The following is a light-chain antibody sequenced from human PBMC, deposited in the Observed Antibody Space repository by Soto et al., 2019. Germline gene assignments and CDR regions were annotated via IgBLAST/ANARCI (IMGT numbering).Light chain of an antibody. CDR2: EVT. V-gene: IGLV2-8*01. Sequence: QSVLTQPPSASGSPGQSVTISCTGTSSDVGGYNYVSWYQQHPGKAPKLMIYEVTKRPSGVPDRFSGSKSGNTASLTVSRLQAEDEADYYCSSYSGTAYVFGTGTKLTVL. J-gene: IGLJ1*01. CDR1: SSDVGGYNY. CDR3: SSYSGTAYV.